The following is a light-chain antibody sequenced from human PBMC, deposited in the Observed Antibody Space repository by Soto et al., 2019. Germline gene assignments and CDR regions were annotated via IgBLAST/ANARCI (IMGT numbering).Light chain of an antibody. CDR1: QSVNSY. Sequence: EIVLTQSPATLSLSPGESATLSCRASQSVNSYLAWYQQKPGQAPRLLIYDASNRATGIPARFSGSGSGTAFTLTISSLEPEHFAVYYCQQRSIWYTFGQGTKLEIK. CDR2: DAS. CDR3: QQRSIWYT. V-gene: IGKV3-11*01. J-gene: IGKJ2*01.